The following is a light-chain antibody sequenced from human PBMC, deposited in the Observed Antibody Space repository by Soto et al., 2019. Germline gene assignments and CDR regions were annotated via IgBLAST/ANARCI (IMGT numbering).Light chain of an antibody. CDR2: EVS. V-gene: IGLV2-14*01. CDR3: SSYTSSSTPG. Sequence: QSALTQPASVSGSPGQTITISCTGTSSDVGGYNYVSWYQQHPGKAPKLMIYEVSTRPSGVSNRFSGSKSGNTASLTITVLQAEDEADYYFSSYTSSSTPGFGGGTKLTVL. CDR1: SSDVGGYNY. J-gene: IGLJ2*01.